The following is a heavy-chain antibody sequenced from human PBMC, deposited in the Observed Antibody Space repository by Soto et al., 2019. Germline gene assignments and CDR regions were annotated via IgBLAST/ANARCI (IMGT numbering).Heavy chain of an antibody. D-gene: IGHD1-1*01. V-gene: IGHV3-23*01. CDR1: GFTFNTNS. Sequence: DVQLLESGGSLVQPGGSLRLSCAASGFTFNTNSMSWVRQAPGKGLEWVSAISSGGSTYYADSVKGRFIISRDNSQNTLYLQMNSLRAEDTAVYYCAKPDGATYNFRYWGQGTLVTVSS. J-gene: IGHJ4*02. CDR2: ISSGGST. CDR3: AKPDGATYNFRY.